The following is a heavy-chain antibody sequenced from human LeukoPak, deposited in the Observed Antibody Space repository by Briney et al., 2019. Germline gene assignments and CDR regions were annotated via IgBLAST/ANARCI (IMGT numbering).Heavy chain of an antibody. Sequence: GGSLRLTCAASGFTFSSYGMHWVRQAPGKGLEWVAFIQYDGSNTYYGDSVKGRFTISRDNSKDTLYLQMNSLRAEDTAVYYCAKDLIAAAGIDYWGQGTLVTVSS. CDR2: IQYDGSNT. CDR1: GFTFSSYG. D-gene: IGHD6-13*01. V-gene: IGHV3-30*02. CDR3: AKDLIAAAGIDY. J-gene: IGHJ4*02.